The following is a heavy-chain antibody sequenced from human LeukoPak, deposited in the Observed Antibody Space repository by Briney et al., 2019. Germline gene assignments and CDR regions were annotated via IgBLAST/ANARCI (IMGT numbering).Heavy chain of an antibody. J-gene: IGHJ3*02. Sequence: PSETLSLTCAVSGYSISSGYYWGWIRQPPGKGLEWIGSIYHSGSTYYNPSLKSRVTISVDTSKNQFSLKLSSVTAADTAVYYCARDDLWFGDNAFDIWGQGTMVTVSP. V-gene: IGHV4-38-2*02. CDR3: ARDDLWFGDNAFDI. CDR1: GYSISSGYY. D-gene: IGHD3-10*01. CDR2: IYHSGST.